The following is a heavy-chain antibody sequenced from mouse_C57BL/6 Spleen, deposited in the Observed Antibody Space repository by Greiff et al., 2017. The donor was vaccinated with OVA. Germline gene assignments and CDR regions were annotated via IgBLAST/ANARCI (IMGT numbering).Heavy chain of an antibody. CDR1: GYAFRCYW. V-gene: IGHV1-80*01. CDR2: IYPGDGDT. J-gene: IGHJ4*01. Sequence: QVQLLQSGAELVKPGASVKLSCKASGYAFRCYWLSWVRQSPGKGLEWIGQIYPGDGDTNYHGKLKGKATLTADNSSSTAYMQLSSLTSEDSAVYVSASGDAMDDWGQGTSVTVSA. CDR3: ASGDAMDD.